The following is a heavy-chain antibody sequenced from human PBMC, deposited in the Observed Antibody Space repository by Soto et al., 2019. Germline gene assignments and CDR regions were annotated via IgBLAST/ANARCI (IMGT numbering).Heavy chain of an antibody. Sequence: QLQESGPGLVKPSETLSLTCTVSGASISSFCWTWIRQPPGQGLEWIGYNWTGGTTKFNPSLKSRVTMSVDTSKTQFSLKLTSVTAADTAVYYCARVGSKSFYYATDVWGQGTTVTVSS. CDR1: GASISSFC. CDR2: NWTGGTT. J-gene: IGHJ6*02. CDR3: ARVGSKSFYYATDV. D-gene: IGHD4-4*01. V-gene: IGHV4-4*09.